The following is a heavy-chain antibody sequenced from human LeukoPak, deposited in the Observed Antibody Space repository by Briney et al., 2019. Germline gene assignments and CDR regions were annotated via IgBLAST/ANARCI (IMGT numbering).Heavy chain of an antibody. V-gene: IGHV1-24*01. Sequence: ASVKVSCKVSGYTLTELSMHWVRQAPGKGLEWMGGFDPEDGETIYAQKFQGRVTMTEDTSTDTAYMELSSLRSEDTAVYYCARDPPRVYYYDSSGSFDYWGQGTLVTVSS. CDR2: FDPEDGET. D-gene: IGHD3-22*01. CDR3: ARDPPRVYYYDSSGSFDY. CDR1: GYTLTELS. J-gene: IGHJ4*02.